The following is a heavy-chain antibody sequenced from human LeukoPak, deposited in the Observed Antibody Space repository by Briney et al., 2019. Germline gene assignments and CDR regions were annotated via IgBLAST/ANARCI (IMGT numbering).Heavy chain of an antibody. CDR3: AREGDYGDPRHDY. CDR2: ISSSSSTI. Sequence: GGSLRLSCAAPGFTFSSYSMNWVRQAPGKGLEWVSYISSSSSTIYYADSVKGRFTISRDNAKNSLYLQMNSLRAEDTAVYYCAREGDYGDPRHDYWGQGTLVTVSS. D-gene: IGHD4-17*01. J-gene: IGHJ4*02. V-gene: IGHV3-48*04. CDR1: GFTFSSYS.